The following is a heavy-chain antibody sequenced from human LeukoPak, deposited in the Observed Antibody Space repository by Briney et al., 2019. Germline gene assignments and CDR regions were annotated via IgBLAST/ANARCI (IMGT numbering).Heavy chain of an antibody. CDR2: NYHSGST. Sequence: PSETLSLTCTVSGYSISSGYYWGWIRQPPGKGLEWVGSNYHSGSTYYNPSLKSRVTISVDTSKNQFSLKLSSVTAADTAVYYCAREGQLYCSSTSCYGLAGIDYWGQGTLVTVSS. J-gene: IGHJ4*02. D-gene: IGHD2-2*01. V-gene: IGHV4-38-2*02. CDR3: AREGQLYCSSTSCYGLAGIDY. CDR1: GYSISSGYY.